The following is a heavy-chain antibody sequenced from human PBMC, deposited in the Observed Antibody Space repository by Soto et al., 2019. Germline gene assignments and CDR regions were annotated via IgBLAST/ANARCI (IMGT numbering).Heavy chain of an antibody. Sequence: EVALLESGGGLVQPGGSLRLSCEVSGVDFSFYSMSWVRQAPGKGLEWVASISGNGATTYYAASGKGRFTFSRDNSKNTVHLQMNSLRGEDTAVYYCAKDRGGFTSGWEFFDFWGKGTLVKVSS. D-gene: IGHD6-19*01. CDR1: GVDFSFYS. CDR2: ISGNGATT. V-gene: IGHV3-23*01. CDR3: AKDRGGFTSGWEFFDF. J-gene: IGHJ4*02.